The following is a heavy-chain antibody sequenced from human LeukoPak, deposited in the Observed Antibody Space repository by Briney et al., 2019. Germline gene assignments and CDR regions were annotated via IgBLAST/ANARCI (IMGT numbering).Heavy chain of an antibody. D-gene: IGHD2-8*01. Sequence: SETLSLTCTVSGYSISSGYYWGWIRQPPGKGLEWIGSIYHSGSTYYNPSLKSRVTISVDTSKNQFSLKLSSVTAADTAVYYCARGYMPPGWFDPWGQGTLVTVSS. CDR3: ARGYMPPGWFDP. CDR1: GYSISSGYY. V-gene: IGHV4-38-2*02. CDR2: IYHSGST. J-gene: IGHJ5*02.